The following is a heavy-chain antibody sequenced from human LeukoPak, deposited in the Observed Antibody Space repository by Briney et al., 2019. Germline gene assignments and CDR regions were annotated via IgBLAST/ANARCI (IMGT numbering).Heavy chain of an antibody. Sequence: GGSLRLSCAASGFTFSSYAMSWVRQAPGKGLEWVSAISGSGGSTYYADSVKGRFTISRDNSKNTLYLQMNSLRAEDTAVYYCAKAADSSGYYELPLDYWGQGTLVTVSS. CDR1: GFTFSSYA. D-gene: IGHD3-22*01. J-gene: IGHJ4*02. CDR2: ISGSGGST. CDR3: AKAADSSGYYELPLDY. V-gene: IGHV3-23*01.